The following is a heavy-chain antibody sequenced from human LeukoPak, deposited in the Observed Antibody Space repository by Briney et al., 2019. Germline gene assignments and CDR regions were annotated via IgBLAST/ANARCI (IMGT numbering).Heavy chain of an antibody. CDR2: IYYSGST. J-gene: IGHJ4*02. CDR1: GGSISSSSYY. D-gene: IGHD6-19*01. Sequence: SETLSLTCTVSGGSISSSSYYWGWIRQPPGKGLEWIGSIYYSGSTYYNPSLKSRVTISVDTSKNQFSLKLSSVTAADTAVYYCARSKFIAVAGTFDYWGQGTLVTVSS. V-gene: IGHV4-39*07. CDR3: ARSKFIAVAGTFDY.